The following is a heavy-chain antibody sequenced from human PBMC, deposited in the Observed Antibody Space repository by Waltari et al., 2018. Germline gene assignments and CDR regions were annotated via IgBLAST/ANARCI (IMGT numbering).Heavy chain of an antibody. CDR2: IYHSGST. CDR3: ARVYCSSTSCFYPTGDMDV. CDR1: GYSISSGYY. V-gene: IGHV4-38-2*02. Sequence: QVQLQESGPGLVKPSATLSLTCTVSGYSISSGYYWGWIRQPPGKGLEWIGSIYHSGSTYYNPSLKSRVTISVDTSKNQFSLKLSSVTAADTAVYYCARVYCSSTSCFYPTGDMDVWGKGTTVTVSS. J-gene: IGHJ6*03. D-gene: IGHD2-2*01.